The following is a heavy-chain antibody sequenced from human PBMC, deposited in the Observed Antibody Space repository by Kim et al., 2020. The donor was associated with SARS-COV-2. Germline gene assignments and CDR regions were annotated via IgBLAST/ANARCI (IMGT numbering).Heavy chain of an antibody. D-gene: IGHD6-13*01. CDR3: ARHGGGSSWYWTNWFDP. CDR2: IYYSGST. Sequence: SETLSLTCTVSGGSISSSSYYWGWIRQPPGKGLEWIGSIYYSGSTYYNPSLKSRVTISVDTSKNQFSLKLSSVTAADTAVYYCARHGGGSSWYWTNWFDPWGQGTLVTVSS. V-gene: IGHV4-39*01. J-gene: IGHJ5*02. CDR1: GGSISSSSYY.